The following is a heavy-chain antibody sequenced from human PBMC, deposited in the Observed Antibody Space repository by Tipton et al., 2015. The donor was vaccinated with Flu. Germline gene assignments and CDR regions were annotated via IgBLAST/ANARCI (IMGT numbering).Heavy chain of an antibody. CDR3: ARDLRGYSGYTGGDAFDM. CDR2: TYSSGRST. Sequence: LRLSCTVSGGSISGYYWSWIRQPPGRGLEWIGYTYSSGRSTNYNPSVKSRVTISVDTSKNQFSLELSSVTAADTAVYYCARDLRGYSGYTGGDAFDMWGQGIMVTVSS. V-gene: IGHV4-59*01. J-gene: IGHJ3*02. CDR1: GGSISGYY. D-gene: IGHD5-12*01.